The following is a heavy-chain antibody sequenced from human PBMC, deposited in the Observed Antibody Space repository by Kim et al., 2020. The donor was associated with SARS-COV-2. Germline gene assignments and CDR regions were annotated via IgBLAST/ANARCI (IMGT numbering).Heavy chain of an antibody. Sequence: ASVKVSCKASGYTFTSYYMHWVRQAPGQGLEWMGIINPSGGSTSYAQKFQGRVTMTRDTSTRTVYMELSSLRSEDTAVYYCATLGPTALQVVDYWGQGTLVNVSS. CDR3: ATLGPTALQVVDY. J-gene: IGHJ4*02. D-gene: IGHD4-4*01. CDR2: INPSGGST. V-gene: IGHV1-46*01. CDR1: GYTFTSYY.